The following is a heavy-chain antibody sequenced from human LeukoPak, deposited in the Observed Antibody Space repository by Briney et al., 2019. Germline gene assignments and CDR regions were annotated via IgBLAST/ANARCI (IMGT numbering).Heavy chain of an antibody. J-gene: IGHJ5*02. CDR2: IYYSGST. D-gene: IGHD6-13*01. CDR3: ARHPIIAAAGWFDP. V-gene: IGHV4-39*01. CDR1: GGSISSSSYY. Sequence: SETLSLTCTVSGGSISSSSYYWGWIRQPPGKGLKWIGSIYYSGSTYYNPSLKSRVTISVDTSKNQFSLKLSSVTAADTAVYYCARHPIIAAAGWFDPWGQGTLVTVSS.